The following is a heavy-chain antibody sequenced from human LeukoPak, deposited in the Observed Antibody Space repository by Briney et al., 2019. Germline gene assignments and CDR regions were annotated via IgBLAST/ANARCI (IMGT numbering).Heavy chain of an antibody. CDR1: GGTFSSYA. D-gene: IGHD3-3*01. Sequence: ASVKVSCKASGGTFSSYAISWVRQAPGQGLEWMEGIIPIFGTANYAQKFQGRVTITTDESTSTAYMELSSLRSEDTAVYYCASSNIKRFLEWLDSFDYWGQGTLVTVSS. CDR2: IIPIFGTA. J-gene: IGHJ4*02. V-gene: IGHV1-69*05. CDR3: ASSNIKRFLEWLDSFDY.